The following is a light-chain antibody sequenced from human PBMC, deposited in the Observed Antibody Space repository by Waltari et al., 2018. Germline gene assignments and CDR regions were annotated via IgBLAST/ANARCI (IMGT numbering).Light chain of an antibody. J-gene: IGKJ1*01. CDR3: QRYKTSFRT. V-gene: IGKV1-5*03. CDR2: KTS. CDR1: QNISPW. Sequence: DIQMTQSPSTLSASVGDRVTITCRASQNISPWLAWHQQKPGKAPRLLLYKTSTLESGVPSRFSGSGSGTEFTLTISSLQPEDFATYYCQRYKTSFRTFGQGTRVEIK.